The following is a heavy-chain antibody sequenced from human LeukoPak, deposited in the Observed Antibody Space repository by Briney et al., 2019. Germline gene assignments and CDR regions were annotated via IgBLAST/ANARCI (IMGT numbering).Heavy chain of an antibody. D-gene: IGHD5-24*01. CDR1: GYSFTSYW. CDR3: ARRSGYNGYFDN. V-gene: IGHV5-51*07. Sequence: GEALKISCKGSGYSFTSYWIGWVQEMPGEGMEWMWIIYPGDSDTRYSPSFQGKVTISADKSINTAYLQWSSLKASDTAMYYCARRSGYNGYFDNWGQGTLVTVSS. CDR2: IYPGDSDT. J-gene: IGHJ4*02.